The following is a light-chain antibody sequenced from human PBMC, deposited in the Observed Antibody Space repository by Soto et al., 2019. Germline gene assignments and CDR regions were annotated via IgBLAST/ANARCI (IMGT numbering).Light chain of an antibody. Sequence: DIPMTQSPSSLSASVGDRVTITCRASQGISHYLAWYQQIPGKVPKLLISAASTLQSGVPSRFSGSGSGTDFTLTISSLQPEDVATYYCQKYTNVPAFGGGTKVEIK. CDR3: QKYTNVPA. J-gene: IGKJ4*01. CDR1: QGISHY. V-gene: IGKV1-27*01. CDR2: AAS.